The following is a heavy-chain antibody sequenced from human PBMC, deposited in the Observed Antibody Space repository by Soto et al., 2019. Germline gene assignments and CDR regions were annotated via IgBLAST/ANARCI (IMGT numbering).Heavy chain of an antibody. V-gene: IGHV4-30-2*01. CDR2: IHVSGYT. CDR1: GASITSGSYS. CDR3: ARGGALTPNGHVPLDP. J-gene: IGHJ5*02. Sequence: QLQLQESGSGLVKPSQTLSLTCSVSGASITSGSYSWSWVRQAPGKSLEGIGNIHVSGYTSFTPSLKGRVSMSGATAKNQFSLSLRSVSAADTAVYYRARGGALTPNGHVPLDPWGRGSLVTVSS. D-gene: IGHD2-8*01.